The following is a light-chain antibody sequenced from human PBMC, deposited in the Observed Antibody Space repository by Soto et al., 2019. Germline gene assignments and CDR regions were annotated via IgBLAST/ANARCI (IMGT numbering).Light chain of an antibody. CDR1: SSDVGAYDY. CDR2: EVS. V-gene: IGLV2-14*01. J-gene: IGLJ3*02. Sequence: QSALTQPASVSGSPGQSITISCTGTSSDVGAYDYVSWYQQHPGTAPKLLISEVSNRPSGVSDRFSGSKSANTASLTISGLQAADEADYYCSSYTTDTTWVFGGGTKLTVL. CDR3: SSYTTDTTWV.